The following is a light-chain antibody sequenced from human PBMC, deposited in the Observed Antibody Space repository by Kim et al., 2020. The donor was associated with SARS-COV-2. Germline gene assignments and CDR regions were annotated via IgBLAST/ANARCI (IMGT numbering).Light chain of an antibody. CDR1: QSVLYSSNNKNY. CDR2: WAS. Sequence: DIVMTQSPDSLAVSLGERATINCKSSQSVLYSSNNKNYLAWYQQKPGQPPKLLIYWASTRESGVPDRFSGSGSGTDFTLTISSLQAEDVAVYYCQQYYSTPPYTFRQGTKLEI. CDR3: QQYYSTPPYT. J-gene: IGKJ2*01. V-gene: IGKV4-1*01.